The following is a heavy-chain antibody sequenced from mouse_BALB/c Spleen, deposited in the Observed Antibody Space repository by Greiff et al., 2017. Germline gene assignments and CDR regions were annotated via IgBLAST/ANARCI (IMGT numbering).Heavy chain of an antibody. CDR1: GDSITSGY. Sequence: DVKLQESGPSLVKPSQTLSLTCSVTGDSITSGYWNWIRKFPGNKLEYMGYISYSGSTYYNPSLKSRISITRDTSKNQYYLQLNSVTTEDTATYYCARSLLRRPYYFDYWGQGTTVTGSS. J-gene: IGHJ2*01. D-gene: IGHD1-2*01. V-gene: IGHV3-8*02. CDR3: ARSLLRRPYYFDY. CDR2: ISYSGST.